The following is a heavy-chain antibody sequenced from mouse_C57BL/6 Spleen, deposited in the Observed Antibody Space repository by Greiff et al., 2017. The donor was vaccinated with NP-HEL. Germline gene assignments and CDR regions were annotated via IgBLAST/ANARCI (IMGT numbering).Heavy chain of an antibody. V-gene: IGHV1-80*01. D-gene: IGHD2-2*01. CDR1: GYAFSSYW. Sequence: VQLQESGAELVKPGASVKISCKASGYAFSSYWMNWVKQRPGKGLEWIGQIYPGDGDTNYNGKFKGKATLTADKSSSTAYMQLSSLTSEDSAVYFCARGDGYVEVGHYWGQGTTLTVSS. J-gene: IGHJ2*01. CDR2: IYPGDGDT. CDR3: ARGDGYVEVGHY.